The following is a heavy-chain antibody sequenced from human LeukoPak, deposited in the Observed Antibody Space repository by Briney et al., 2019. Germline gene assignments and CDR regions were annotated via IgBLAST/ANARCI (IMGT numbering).Heavy chain of an antibody. V-gene: IGHV4-34*01. D-gene: IGHD6-19*01. CDR3: ARAEKAVTGTLDY. Sequence: PSETLSLTCAVYGGSFSGYYWSWIRQPPGKGLEWIGEINHSGSTNYNPSLKSRVTISTDTSKSQFSLRLTSVTAADTAVYYCARAEKAVTGTLDYWGQGTLITVSS. CDR2: INHSGST. J-gene: IGHJ4*02. CDR1: GGSFSGYY.